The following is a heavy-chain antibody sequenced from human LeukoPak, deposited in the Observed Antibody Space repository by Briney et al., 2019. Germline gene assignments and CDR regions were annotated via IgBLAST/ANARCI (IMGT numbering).Heavy chain of an antibody. Sequence: SQTLSLTCTVSGGSISSGGYYWSWLRQHPGKGLEWLGYIYYSGSTYYTPSLKNRVTISVATSKNQFSLRLSSVTAVDTAVYYCARDRDYYGSGSYGYFDSWGPGTLVTVSS. CDR2: IYYSGST. CDR3: ARDRDYYGSGSYGYFDS. V-gene: IGHV4-31*03. CDR1: GGSISSGGYY. J-gene: IGHJ4*02. D-gene: IGHD3-10*01.